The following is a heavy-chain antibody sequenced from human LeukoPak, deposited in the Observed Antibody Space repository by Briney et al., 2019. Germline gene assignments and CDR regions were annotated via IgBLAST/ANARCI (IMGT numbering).Heavy chain of an antibody. V-gene: IGHV3-21*01. Sequence: GGSLRLSCAASGFTFDDYTMHWVRQAPGKGLEWVSSISSSSSYIYYADSVKGRFTISRDNAKNSLYLQMNSLRAEDTAVYYCARDSTSYYYYGMDVWGQGTTVTVSS. J-gene: IGHJ6*02. D-gene: IGHD2-2*01. CDR3: ARDSTSYYYYGMDV. CDR1: GFTFDDYT. CDR2: ISSSSSYI.